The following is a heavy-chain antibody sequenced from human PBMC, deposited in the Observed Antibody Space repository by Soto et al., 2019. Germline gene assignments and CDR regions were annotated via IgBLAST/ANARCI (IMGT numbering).Heavy chain of an antibody. Sequence: PGGSLRLSCAASGFTFSSYGMHWVRQAPGKGLEWVAVISYDGSNKYYADSVKGRFTISRDNSKNTPYLQMNSLRAEDTAVYYCAKGPTTIAAARRGMDVWGQGTTVTVSS. V-gene: IGHV3-30*18. CDR2: ISYDGSNK. CDR1: GFTFSSYG. CDR3: AKGPTTIAAARRGMDV. J-gene: IGHJ6*02. D-gene: IGHD6-13*01.